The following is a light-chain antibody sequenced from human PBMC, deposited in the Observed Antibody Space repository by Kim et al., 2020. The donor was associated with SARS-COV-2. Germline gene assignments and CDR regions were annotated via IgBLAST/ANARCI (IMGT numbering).Light chain of an antibody. CDR3: KQYGSSPPIT. J-gene: IGKJ5*01. V-gene: IGKV3-20*01. Sequence: EIVLTQSPGTLSLSPGERATLSCRASQSVSSSYLAWYQQKPGQAPRLLIYGASSRATGIPDRFSGSGSGTDFTLTISRLEPEDFAVYYCKQYGSSPPITFGHGTRLELK. CDR1: QSVSSSY. CDR2: GAS.